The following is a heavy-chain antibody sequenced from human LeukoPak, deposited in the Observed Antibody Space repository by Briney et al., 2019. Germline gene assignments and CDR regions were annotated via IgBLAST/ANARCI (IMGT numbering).Heavy chain of an antibody. V-gene: IGHV3-21*01. CDR2: ITSSSRYI. CDR3: ARGGHYYGSGSYYLDY. CDR1: GFTFSSYW. D-gene: IGHD3-10*01. J-gene: IGHJ4*02. Sequence: GGSLRLSCAASGFTFSSYWMSWVRQAPGKGLEWVSSITSSSRYIYYADSVKGRFTISRDNAKNSLYLQMNSLRAEDTAVYYCARGGHYYGSGSYYLDYWGQGNLVTVSS.